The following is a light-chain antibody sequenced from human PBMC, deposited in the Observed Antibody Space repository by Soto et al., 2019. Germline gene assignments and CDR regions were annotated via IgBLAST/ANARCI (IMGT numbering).Light chain of an antibody. CDR3: QHLRSYPST. J-gene: IGKJ4*01. Sequence: AKGMTQSPSSLSASTGDRVTINLRASQGISSYSARYQQKPGKAPKLLIYAASTLQSGVPSRFSGSGSGTDFALTITSLQAEDFAPYYCQHLRSYPSTFGGGTKVDIK. CDR1: QGISSY. CDR2: AAS. V-gene: IGKV1-8*01.